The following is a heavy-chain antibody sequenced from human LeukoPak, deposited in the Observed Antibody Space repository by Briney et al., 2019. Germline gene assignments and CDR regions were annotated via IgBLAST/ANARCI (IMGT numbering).Heavy chain of an antibody. CDR2: ISYSGST. J-gene: IGHJ4*02. Sequence: SQTLSLTCTVSGGSIRTYGYSWTWIRQHPGKGLEWIGYISYSGSTYYNPSLESRLSISVDTSTNQFSLNLTSVTAADTAVYYCARRGSGFSPGFDYWGRGTLVTVSS. CDR3: ARRGSGFSPGFDY. D-gene: IGHD3-22*01. V-gene: IGHV4-31*03. CDR1: GGSIRTYGYS.